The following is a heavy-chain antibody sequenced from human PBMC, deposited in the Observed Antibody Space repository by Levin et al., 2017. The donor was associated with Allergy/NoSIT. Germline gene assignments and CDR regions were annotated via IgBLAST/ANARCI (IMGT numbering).Heavy chain of an antibody. CDR1: GGSISSYY. D-gene: IGHD2-15*01. V-gene: IGHV4-59*08. CDR2: IYYSGST. J-gene: IGHJ5*02. Sequence: PSETLSLTCTVSGGSISSYYWSWIRQPPGKGLEWIGYIYYSGSTNYNPSLKSRVTISVDTSKNQFSLKLSSVTAADTAGSYFARTVDCSGGSCYHSSWFDPWGQGTLVTVSS. CDR3: ARTVDCSGGSCYHSSWFDP.